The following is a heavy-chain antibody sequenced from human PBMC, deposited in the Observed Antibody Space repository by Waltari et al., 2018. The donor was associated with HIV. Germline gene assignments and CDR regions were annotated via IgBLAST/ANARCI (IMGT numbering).Heavy chain of an antibody. CDR1: GFTFSSYG. D-gene: IGHD3-3*01. CDR2: ISYDGSNK. J-gene: IGHJ6*02. CDR3: AKDARFLDLDYYYGMDV. Sequence: VQLVESGGGVVQPGRSLRLSCAASGFTFSSYGMHRVRQAPGKGLEWVAVISYDGSNKYYADSVKGRFTISRDNSKNTLYLQMNSLRAEDTAVYYCAKDARFLDLDYYYGMDVWGQGTTVTVSS. V-gene: IGHV3-30*18.